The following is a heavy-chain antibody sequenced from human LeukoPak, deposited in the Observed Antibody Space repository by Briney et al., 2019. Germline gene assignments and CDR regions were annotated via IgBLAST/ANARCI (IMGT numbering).Heavy chain of an antibody. CDR1: GGTFSSYG. J-gene: IGHJ5*02. CDR3: ARGPNYDFWSGTIKDRFFDP. Sequence: GASVKVSCKASGGTFSSYGISWVRQAPGQGLEWMGWISAYNGNTNYAQKLQGRVTMTTDTSTSTAYMELRSLRSDDTAVYYCARGPNYDFWSGTIKDRFFDPWGQGTLVTVSS. V-gene: IGHV1-18*01. CDR2: ISAYNGNT. D-gene: IGHD3-3*01.